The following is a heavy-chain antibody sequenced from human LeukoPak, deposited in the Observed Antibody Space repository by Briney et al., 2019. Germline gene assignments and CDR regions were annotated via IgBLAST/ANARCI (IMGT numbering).Heavy chain of an antibody. J-gene: IGHJ4*02. CDR2: ISSSSSYI. V-gene: IGHV3-21*04. D-gene: IGHD6-13*01. Sequence: GSLRLSCAASGFTFSSYAMNWVRQAPGKGLEWVSSISSSSSYIYYADSVKGRFTISRDNAKNSLYLQMNSLRAEDTAVYYCARDGTAVGINYDYWGQGTLVTVSS. CDR3: ARDGTAVGINYDY. CDR1: GFTFSSYA.